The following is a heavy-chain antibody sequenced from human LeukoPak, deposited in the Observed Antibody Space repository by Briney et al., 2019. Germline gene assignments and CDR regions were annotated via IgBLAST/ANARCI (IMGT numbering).Heavy chain of an antibody. J-gene: IGHJ6*02. CDR1: GGSISSGDYY. D-gene: IGHD6-13*01. Sequence: SETLSLTCTVSGGSISSGDYYWSWIRQPPGKGLEWIGYIYYSGSTYYNPSLRSRVTISLDTSKSQFSLKLSSVTAADTAAYYCARASQIEYTSSWYGMDVWGQGTTATVSS. CDR3: ARASQIEYTSSWYGMDV. CDR2: IYYSGST. V-gene: IGHV4-30-4*01.